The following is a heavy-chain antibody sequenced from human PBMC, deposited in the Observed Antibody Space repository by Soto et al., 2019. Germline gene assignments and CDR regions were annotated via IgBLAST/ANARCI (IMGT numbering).Heavy chain of an antibody. D-gene: IGHD3-22*01. Sequence: WASVKVSCKASGYTFTSYGISWVRQAPGQGLEWMGWISAYNGNTNYAQKLQGRVTMTTDTSTSTAYMELRSLRSDDTAVYYCARDWHSSGYYLPFDYWGQGTLVTVSS. CDR2: ISAYNGNT. CDR1: GYTFTSYG. J-gene: IGHJ4*02. CDR3: ARDWHSSGYYLPFDY. V-gene: IGHV1-18*01.